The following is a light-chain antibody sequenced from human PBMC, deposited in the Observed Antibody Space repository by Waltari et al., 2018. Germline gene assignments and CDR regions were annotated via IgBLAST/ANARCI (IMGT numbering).Light chain of an antibody. Sequence: QSALTQPASVSGSPGQSITISCTGTSSDVGSYNLVSWYQQHPDKAPKLMIYEGSKRPSGVSNRFSGSKSGNTASLTISGLQAEDEADYYCCSYAGRVFGTGTKVTVL. CDR3: CSYAGRV. V-gene: IGLV2-23*01. CDR1: SSDVGSYNL. J-gene: IGLJ1*01. CDR2: EGS.